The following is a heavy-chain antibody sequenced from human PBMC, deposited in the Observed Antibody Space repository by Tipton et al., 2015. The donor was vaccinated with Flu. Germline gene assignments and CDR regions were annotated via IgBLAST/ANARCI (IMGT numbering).Heavy chain of an antibody. CDR1: GYSISSGYY. V-gene: IGHV4-38-2*02. D-gene: IGHD4-23*01. CDR3: ASSYYGGNFFLDY. CDR2: IYHSGST. J-gene: IGHJ4*02. Sequence: TLSLTCTVSGYSISSGYYWGWIRRPPGKGLEWIGSIYHSGSTYYNPSLKSRVTISVDTSKNQFSLKLSSVTAADTAVYYCASSYYGGNFFLDYWGQGTLVTVSS.